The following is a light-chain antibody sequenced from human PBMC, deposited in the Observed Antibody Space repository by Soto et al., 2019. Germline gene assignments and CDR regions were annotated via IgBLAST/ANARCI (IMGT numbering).Light chain of an antibody. CDR2: DAS. CDR1: QSVNSY. Sequence: EIVLTQFPATLSLSPGERATLSCRASQSVNSYLAWYQQKPGQAPRLLVYDASNTATGVPARFSGRGSVTVFTLTISSLEPEDFAVYYCQQRYIWPPITFGQGTRLEIK. J-gene: IGKJ5*01. V-gene: IGKV3-11*01. CDR3: QQRYIWPPIT.